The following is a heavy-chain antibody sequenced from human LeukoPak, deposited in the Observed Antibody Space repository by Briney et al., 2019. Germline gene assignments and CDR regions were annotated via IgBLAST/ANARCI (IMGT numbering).Heavy chain of an antibody. CDR1: GFSFSNAW. CDR3: ATGGHYYGS. V-gene: IGHV3-15*01. CDR2: TNRKTDGGTI. D-gene: IGHD3-10*01. Sequence: KPGGSLRLSCAASGFSFSNAWMSWVRQAPGKGLEWVGRTNRKTDGGTIDCAAPVKGRFIISRDDSKSTVDLQMSSLKTDDTAVYYCATGGHYYGSWGQGTLVTVSP. J-gene: IGHJ4*02.